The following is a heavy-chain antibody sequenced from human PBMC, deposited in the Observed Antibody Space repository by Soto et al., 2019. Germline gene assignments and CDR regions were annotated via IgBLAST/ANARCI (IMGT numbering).Heavy chain of an antibody. D-gene: IGHD3-3*01. CDR3: AKDLALGFWSGNYYFDH. CDR2: ISYHGNNQ. V-gene: IGHV3-30*18. CDR1: GFTFKNNG. Sequence: GGSLRLSCAASGFTFKNNGMHWVRQAPGKGLEWVVIISYHGNNQFYADSVKGRFTISRDNSNNTLYLEMNSLRPEDTAVYYCAKDLALGFWSGNYYFDHWGQGTLVTVSS. J-gene: IGHJ4*02.